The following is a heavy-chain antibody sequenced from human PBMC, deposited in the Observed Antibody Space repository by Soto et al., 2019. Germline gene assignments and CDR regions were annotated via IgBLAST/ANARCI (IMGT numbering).Heavy chain of an antibody. D-gene: IGHD2-2*01. CDR2: ISSNGDST. Sequence: GGSLRLSCSASGFTFRSYAMHWVRQAPGKGLEYVSAISSNGDSTYYADSVKGRFTISRDNFKNTLYLQMSSLRAEDTAVYYCVKRGQSSSYLYYGMDVWGQGTTVTVSS. CDR3: VKRGQSSSYLYYGMDV. CDR1: GFTFRSYA. V-gene: IGHV3-64D*06. J-gene: IGHJ6*02.